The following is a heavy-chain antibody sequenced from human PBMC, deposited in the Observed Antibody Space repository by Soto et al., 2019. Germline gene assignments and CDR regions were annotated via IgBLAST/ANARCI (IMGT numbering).Heavy chain of an antibody. CDR1: GCTKSCNS. Sequence: SVTLTCTASGCTKSCNSISCVRQAPGQGLEWMGGIIPIFVTPNYAQKFQGRVTITADESTSTGYMELSSLRSDDTAIYYCTKDSYSTPIIVRFDYWGHGTLVTVSS. CDR2: IIPIFVTP. J-gene: IGHJ4*01. D-gene: IGHD2-8*01. CDR3: TKDSYSTPIIVRFDY. V-gene: IGHV1-69*01.